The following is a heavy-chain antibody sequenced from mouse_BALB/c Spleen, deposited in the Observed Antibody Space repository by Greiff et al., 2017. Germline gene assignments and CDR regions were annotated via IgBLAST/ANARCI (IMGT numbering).Heavy chain of an antibody. CDR1: GFTFTDYY. V-gene: IGHV7-3*02. J-gene: IGHJ3*01. CDR3: ARDKNWFAY. Sequence: DVQLVESGGGLVQPGGSLRLSCAPSGFTFTDYYMSWVRQPPGKALEWLGFIRNKANGYTTEYSASVKGRFTISRDNSQSILYLQMNTLRAEDSATYYCARDKNWFAYWGQGTLVTVSA. CDR2: IRNKANGYTT.